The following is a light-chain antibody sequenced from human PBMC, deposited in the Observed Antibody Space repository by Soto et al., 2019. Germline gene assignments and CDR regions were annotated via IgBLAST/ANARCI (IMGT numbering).Light chain of an antibody. CDR3: QQYNSYSPT. V-gene: IGKV1-5*03. Sequence: DIQMTQSPSTLSASVGDRVTITCRASQSISSWLAWYQQKPGKAPKLLIYKASSLESWVPSRFSGSGSGTEFTLTISILQPDDFATYYCQQYNSYSPTFGGGTKVEIK. CDR2: KAS. J-gene: IGKJ4*01. CDR1: QSISSW.